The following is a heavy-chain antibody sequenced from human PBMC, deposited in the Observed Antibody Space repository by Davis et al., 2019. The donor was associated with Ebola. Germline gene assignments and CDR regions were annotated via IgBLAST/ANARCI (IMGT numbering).Heavy chain of an antibody. Sequence: GGSLRLSCAASGFTFSSYAMSWVRQAPGKGLEWVSAISGSGGSTYYADSVRGRFTISRDNSKNLLLLEMSSLRAEDTAVYYCAREGFYFYGMDVWGQGTTVTVSS. D-gene: IGHD2/OR15-2a*01. CDR3: AREGFYFYGMDV. V-gene: IGHV3-23*01. CDR1: GFTFSSYA. CDR2: ISGSGGST. J-gene: IGHJ6*02.